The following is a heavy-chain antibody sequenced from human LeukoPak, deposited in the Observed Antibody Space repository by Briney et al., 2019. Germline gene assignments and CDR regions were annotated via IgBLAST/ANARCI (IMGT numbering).Heavy chain of an antibody. Sequence: GGSLRLSCAASGFTFSNYAMSWVRQAPGKGLEWVSAVSGSGGSTYYADSVKGRFTISRDNSNNTLYLQMNSLRAEDTAVYYCAKITTVTESFMDVWGKGTTVTVSS. J-gene: IGHJ6*03. CDR1: GFTFSNYA. CDR3: AKITTVTESFMDV. CDR2: VSGSGGST. V-gene: IGHV3-23*01. D-gene: IGHD4-11*01.